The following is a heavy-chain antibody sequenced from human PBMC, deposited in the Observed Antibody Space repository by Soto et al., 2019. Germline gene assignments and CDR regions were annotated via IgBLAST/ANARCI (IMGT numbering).Heavy chain of an antibody. CDR3: ARYTVKEGAFDI. CDR2: IYYSGST. J-gene: IGHJ3*02. V-gene: IGHV4-31*03. D-gene: IGHD4-17*01. CDR1: GGSISSGGYY. Sequence: QVQLQESGPGLVKLSQTLSLTCTVSGGSISSGGYYWSWIRQHPGKGLEWIGYIYYSGSTYYNPSLKSRVTISVDTSKNQFSLKLSSVTAADTAVYYCARYTVKEGAFDIWGQGTMVTVSS.